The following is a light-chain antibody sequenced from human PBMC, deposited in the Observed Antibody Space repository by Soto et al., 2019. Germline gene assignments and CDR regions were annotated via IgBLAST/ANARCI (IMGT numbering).Light chain of an antibody. CDR2: KAS. CDR1: QSISSW. V-gene: IGKV1-5*03. J-gene: IGKJ1*01. Sequence: DIQMTQSPSTLSASVGDRVTITCRASQSISSWVAWYQQKPGKAPKLLIYKASSLESGVPSRFSGSGSGTEFTLTISSLQPDDFATYYCQQYNSSPTVGQGTKVEIK. CDR3: QQYNSSPT.